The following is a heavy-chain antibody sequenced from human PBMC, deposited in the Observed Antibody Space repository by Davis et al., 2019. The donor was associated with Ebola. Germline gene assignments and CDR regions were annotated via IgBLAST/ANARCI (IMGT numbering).Heavy chain of an antibody. Sequence: KVSCKGSGYSFTSYWIGWVRQMPGKGLEWMGMIYPGDSDTSYSPSFQGQVTISADKSITTAYLQWSSLKASDTAMYYCATPGRYYYGSGSWNFDYWGQGTLVTVSS. CDR1: GYSFTSYW. V-gene: IGHV5-51*01. CDR3: ATPGRYYYGSGSWNFDY. CDR2: IYPGDSDT. D-gene: IGHD3-10*01. J-gene: IGHJ4*02.